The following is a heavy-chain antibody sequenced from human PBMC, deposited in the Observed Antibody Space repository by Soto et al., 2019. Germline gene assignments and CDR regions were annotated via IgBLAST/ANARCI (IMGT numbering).Heavy chain of an antibody. J-gene: IGHJ6*02. CDR2: IYPGDSDT. CDR3: ARLKGSYSSSWYGGVLHSAGMDV. D-gene: IGHD6-13*01. Sequence: GESLKISRKGSGYSFTSYWIGWLRQKPGKGLEWMGIIYPGDSDTRYSPSFQGQVTIAAARAVSAAYLQWSSLKASDTAMYYCARLKGSYSSSWYGGVLHSAGMDVWGEGT. CDR1: GYSFTSYW. V-gene: IGHV5-51*01.